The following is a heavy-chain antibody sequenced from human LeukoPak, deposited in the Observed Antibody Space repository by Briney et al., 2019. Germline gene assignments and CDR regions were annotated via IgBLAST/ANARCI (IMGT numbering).Heavy chain of an antibody. Sequence: GGSLRLSCAASGFTFSSYAMSWVRQAPGKGLEWVSAFSGSGGSTYYADSVKGRFTISRDNAKNSLYLQMNSLRAEDTAVYYCAREEGGDSSGWALDYWGQGTLVTVSS. D-gene: IGHD6-19*01. CDR3: AREEGGDSSGWALDY. CDR2: FSGSGGST. V-gene: IGHV3-23*01. CDR1: GFTFSSYA. J-gene: IGHJ4*02.